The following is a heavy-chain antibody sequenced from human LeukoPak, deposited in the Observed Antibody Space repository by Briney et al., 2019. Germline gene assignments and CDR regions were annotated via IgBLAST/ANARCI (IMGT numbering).Heavy chain of an antibody. Sequence: GGSLRLXCAASRFTFSNAWMNWVRQAPGKELEWVGRIKSKADGETTDYAAPVKGRFTISRDDSNNMVYLQMNSLKIEDTAVYYCAIDEPNYAPYDFDYWGQGTLVTVSS. CDR3: AIDEPNYAPYDFDY. CDR2: IKSKADGETT. J-gene: IGHJ4*02. V-gene: IGHV3-15*01. D-gene: IGHD4/OR15-4a*01. CDR1: RFTFSNAW.